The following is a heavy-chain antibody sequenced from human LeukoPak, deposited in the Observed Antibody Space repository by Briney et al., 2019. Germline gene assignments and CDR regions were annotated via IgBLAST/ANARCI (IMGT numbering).Heavy chain of an antibody. D-gene: IGHD3-22*01. CDR3: ARPPAYDSSGYYFGN. Sequence: GGSLRLSCAASGFTFSSCSMNWVRQAPGKGLEWVSSIDSSSTYIYYADSVKGRFTVSRDNAKNSLWLQMNSLRAEDTAVYYCARPPAYDSSGYYFGNWGQGTLVTVSS. CDR2: IDSSSTYI. J-gene: IGHJ4*02. V-gene: IGHV3-21*01. CDR1: GFTFSSCS.